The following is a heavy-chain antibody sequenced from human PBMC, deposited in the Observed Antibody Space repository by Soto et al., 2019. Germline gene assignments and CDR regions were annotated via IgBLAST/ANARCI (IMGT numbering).Heavy chain of an antibody. CDR2: IYPGDSDT. Sequence: GESLKISCKASEYSFTRYWIGWVRQMPGKGLEWMGIIYPGDSDTRYSPSFQGQVTISADKSISTAYLQWSSLKASDTAMYYCARTAAAGKYYYGMDVWGQGTTVTVSS. V-gene: IGHV5-51*01. D-gene: IGHD6-13*01. CDR1: EYSFTRYW. CDR3: ARTAAAGKYYYGMDV. J-gene: IGHJ6*02.